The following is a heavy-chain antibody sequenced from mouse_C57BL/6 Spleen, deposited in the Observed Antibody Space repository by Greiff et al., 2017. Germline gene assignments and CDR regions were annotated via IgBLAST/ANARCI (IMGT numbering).Heavy chain of an antibody. CDR3: ARRGLRDYDSTWFAY. D-gene: IGHD2-4*01. V-gene: IGHV1-69*01. J-gene: IGHJ3*01. CDR2: IDPSDSYT. CDR1: GYTFTSYW. Sequence: VQLQQPGAELVMPGASVKLSCKASGYTFTSYWMHWVKQRPGQGLEWIGEIDPSDSYTNYNQKFKGKSTLTVDKSSSTAYMQLSSLTSEDSAVYYGARRGLRDYDSTWFAYWGQGTLVTVSA.